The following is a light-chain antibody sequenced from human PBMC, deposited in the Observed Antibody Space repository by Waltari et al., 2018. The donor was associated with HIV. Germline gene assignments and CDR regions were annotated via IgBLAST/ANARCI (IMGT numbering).Light chain of an antibody. J-gene: IGKJ2*01. CDR3: QQYHQSPS. Sequence: EIVLTQYPGTLPLSPGERATLSCRASKSLSSKYLAWYQQRPGQAPRLLIYGTSDRATDIPDRFSGSGSGTDFTLTITRLEPEDSAVYHCQQYHQSPSFGQGTKLEI. CDR2: GTS. CDR1: KSLSSKY. V-gene: IGKV3-20*01.